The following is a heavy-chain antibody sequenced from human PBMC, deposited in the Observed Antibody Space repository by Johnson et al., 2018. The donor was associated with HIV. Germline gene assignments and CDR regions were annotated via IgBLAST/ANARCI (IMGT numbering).Heavy chain of an antibody. CDR2: ISYDGSNK. J-gene: IGHJ3*02. Sequence: QVQLVESGGGVVQPGRSLRLSCAASGFTFSSYAMHWVRQAPGNGLEWVAVISYDGSNKYYADSVKGRFTISRDNSKNTLYLQMNSLRAEDTAVYSCAKPRQPSDAFDIWGQGTMVTVSS. CDR3: AKPRQPSDAFDI. V-gene: IGHV3-30-3*02. D-gene: IGHD6-13*01. CDR1: GFTFSSYA.